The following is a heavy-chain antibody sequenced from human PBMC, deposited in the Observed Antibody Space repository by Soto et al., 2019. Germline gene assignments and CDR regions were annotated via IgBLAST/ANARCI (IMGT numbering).Heavy chain of an antibody. D-gene: IGHD1-26*01. V-gene: IGHV3-74*03. CDR2: INSDGSRT. CDR1: QFTFSRYW. J-gene: IGHJ5*02. CDR3: VRVATGSYDWFDP. Sequence: EVQLVESGGGLVQPGGSLRLSCAASQFTFSRYWMHWVRQAPGKGLMWVSRINSDGSRTTYADSVKGRFTISRYNAKNTLFLQMNSLRAEDSAVYYCVRVATGSYDWFDPWGQGTLVTVSS.